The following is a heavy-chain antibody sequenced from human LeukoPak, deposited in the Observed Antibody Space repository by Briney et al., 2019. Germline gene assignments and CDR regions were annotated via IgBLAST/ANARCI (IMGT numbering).Heavy chain of an antibody. CDR2: MYYSGST. J-gene: IGHJ5*02. D-gene: IGHD3-22*01. Sequence: SETLSLTCTVYGGSISSGDYYWSWIRQPPGKGLEWIAYMYYSGSTYYNPSLKSRVTMSADTSKNQLSLKLSSVTAADTAVYYCARPYYYDSRIDPWGQGILVTVSS. CDR1: GGSISSGDYY. CDR3: ARPYYYDSRIDP. V-gene: IGHV4-30-4*01.